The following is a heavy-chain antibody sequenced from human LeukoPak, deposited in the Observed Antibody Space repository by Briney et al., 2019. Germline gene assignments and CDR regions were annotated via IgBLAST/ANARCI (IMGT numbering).Heavy chain of an antibody. CDR3: ARDPGYCSSTSCYTFDAFDI. D-gene: IGHD2-2*02. Sequence: SETLSLTCTVSGGSISGYYWSWIRQPPGKGLEWIGYIYYSGSTYYNPSLKSRVTISVDTSKNQFSLKLSSVTAADTAVYYCARDPGYCSSTSCYTFDAFDIWGQGTMVTVSS. J-gene: IGHJ3*02. CDR2: IYYSGST. CDR1: GGSISGYY. V-gene: IGHV4-30-4*08.